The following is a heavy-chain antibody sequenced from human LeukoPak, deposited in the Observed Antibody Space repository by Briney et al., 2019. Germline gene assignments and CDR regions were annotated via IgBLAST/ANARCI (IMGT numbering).Heavy chain of an antibody. V-gene: IGHV4-59*12. CDR3: ARVPNDYGDFFFDY. CDR2: IYYSGST. J-gene: IGHJ4*02. D-gene: IGHD4-17*01. Sequence: PSETLSLTCTVSGGSISSYYWSWIRQPPGKGLEWIGYIYYSGSTYYNPSLKSRVTISLDTSKNHFSLKLSSVTAADTAVYYCARVPNDYGDFFFDYWGQGTLVTVSS. CDR1: GGSISSYY.